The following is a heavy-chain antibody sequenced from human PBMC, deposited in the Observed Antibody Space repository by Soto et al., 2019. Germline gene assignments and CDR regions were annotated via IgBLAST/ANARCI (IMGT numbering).Heavy chain of an antibody. J-gene: IGHJ4*02. CDR1: GFTFSSYG. Sequence: QPGGSLRLSCAASGFTFSSYGMHWVRQAPGKGLEWVALIWFDGTTTYYADSVKGRFTIPRDNSKNTLYLQMNSLRVEDTAVYYCARDLLDGYTDYWGQGTVVTVSS. D-gene: IGHD5-12*01. V-gene: IGHV3-33*01. CDR2: IWFDGTTT. CDR3: ARDLLDGYTDY.